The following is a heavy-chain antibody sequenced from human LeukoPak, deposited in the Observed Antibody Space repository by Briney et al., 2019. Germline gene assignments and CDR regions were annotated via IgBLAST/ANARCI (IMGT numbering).Heavy chain of an antibody. Sequence: SETLSLTCTVSGGSISSYYWSWIRQPPGKGLVWIGYIYYSGSTKYNPSLKSGVTISVDTSKNQFSLKLSSVTAADTAVYYCARVSLGYCSSTSCYPGLVFDYWGQGTLVTVSS. J-gene: IGHJ4*02. V-gene: IGHV4-59*01. CDR2: IYYSGST. CDR1: GGSISSYY. CDR3: ARVSLGYCSSTSCYPGLVFDY. D-gene: IGHD2-2*01.